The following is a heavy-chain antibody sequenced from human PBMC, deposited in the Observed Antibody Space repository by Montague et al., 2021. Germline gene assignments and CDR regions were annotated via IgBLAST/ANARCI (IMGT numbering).Heavy chain of an antibody. J-gene: IGHJ5*01. CDR1: GFSFSSLW. Sequence: SLILSCAASGFSFSSLWMHWVRQAPVKGLVWVSQITSDGSDTNYXDSVKGRFTISRDNAKSTLYLQMNSLRDEDTAVYYCVRDRPTAWFDSWGQGTLVTVSS. V-gene: IGHV3-74*01. D-gene: IGHD5-18*01. CDR2: ITSDGSDT. CDR3: VRDRPTAWFDS.